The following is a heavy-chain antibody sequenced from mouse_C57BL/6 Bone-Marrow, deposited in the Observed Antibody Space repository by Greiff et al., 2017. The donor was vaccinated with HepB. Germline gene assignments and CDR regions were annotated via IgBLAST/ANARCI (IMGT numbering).Heavy chain of an antibody. J-gene: IGHJ3*01. CDR2: INPNNGGT. CDR3: ARGTTVGPPWFAY. CDR1: GYTFTDYY. Sequence: EVQLVESGPELVKPGASVKISCKASGYTFTDYYMNWVKQRHGKSLEWIGDINPNNGGTSYNQKFKGKATLTVDKSSSTAYMELRSLTSEDSAVYYCARGTTVGPPWFAYWGQGTLVTVSA. D-gene: IGHD1-1*01. V-gene: IGHV1-26*01.